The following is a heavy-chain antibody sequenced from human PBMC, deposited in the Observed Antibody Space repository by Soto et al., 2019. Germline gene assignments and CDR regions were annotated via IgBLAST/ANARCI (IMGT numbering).Heavy chain of an antibody. V-gene: IGHV1-18*01. D-gene: IGHD2-2*01. CDR2: ITPYNGKT. CDR1: GYTFITYG. J-gene: IGHJ4*02. Sequence: QVHLVRSGAEVKKPGASVKVSCKTSGYTFITYGISWVRQAPGQGLEWMGWITPYNGKTNYAQKVQDRVTMTTDTSTGTAYLELRSLRSDDSAVYYCARDTSHYFDHWGQGTLVTVSS. CDR3: ARDTSHYFDH.